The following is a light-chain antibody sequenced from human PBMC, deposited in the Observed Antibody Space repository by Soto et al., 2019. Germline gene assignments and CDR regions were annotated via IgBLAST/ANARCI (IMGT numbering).Light chain of an antibody. CDR1: QGISSY. CDR3: QQLNSYPQLT. V-gene: IGKV1-9*01. J-gene: IGKJ4*01. CDR2: AAS. Sequence: DLPLTQSPSFLSASVGDRVTITCRASQGISSYLAWYQQKPGKAPKLLIYAASTLQSGVPSRFSGSGFGTEFTLTISSLQPEDFATYYCQQLNSYPQLTFGGGTKVEIK.